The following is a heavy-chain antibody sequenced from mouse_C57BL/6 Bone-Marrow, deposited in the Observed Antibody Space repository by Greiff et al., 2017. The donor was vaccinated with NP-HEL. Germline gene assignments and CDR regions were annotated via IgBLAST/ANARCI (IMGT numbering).Heavy chain of an antibody. CDR1: GFNIKDYY. Sequence: EVQLQQSGAELVRPGASVKLSCTASGFNIKDYYMHWVKQRPEQGLEWIGRIDPEDGDTEYAPKFPGKATMTADTSSNTAYLQLSSLTSEDTAVYYCTTGRLQGYFDFWGTGTTVTVSS. CDR2: IDPEDGDT. CDR3: TTGRLQGYFDF. D-gene: IGHD2-2*01. J-gene: IGHJ1*03. V-gene: IGHV14-1*01.